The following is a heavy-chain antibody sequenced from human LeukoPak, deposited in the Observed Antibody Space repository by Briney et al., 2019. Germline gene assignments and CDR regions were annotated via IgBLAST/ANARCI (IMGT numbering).Heavy chain of an antibody. Sequence: SETLSLTCTVSGGSTSSGSYYWSWIRQPAGKGLEWIGRIYTSGSTNYNPSLKSRVTISVDTSKNQFSLKLSSVTAADTAVYYCARGHTVVTPLLDYWGQGTLVTVSS. D-gene: IGHD4-23*01. J-gene: IGHJ4*02. CDR3: ARGHTVVTPLLDY. CDR2: IYTSGST. CDR1: GGSTSSGSYY. V-gene: IGHV4-61*02.